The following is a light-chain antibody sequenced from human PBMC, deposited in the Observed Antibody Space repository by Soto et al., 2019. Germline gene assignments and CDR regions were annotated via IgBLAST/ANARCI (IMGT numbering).Light chain of an antibody. J-gene: IGKJ1*01. CDR2: GAS. CDR3: QQYGSSPTT. Sequence: EIVMTQSPATLSVSPGERATLSCSSSQSVSSNLAWYQQKPGQAPRLLISGASSRATGIPDRFSGSGSGTDFTLTISRLEPEDFAVYYCQQYGSSPTTFGQGTKVDI. V-gene: IGKV3-20*01. CDR1: QSVSSN.